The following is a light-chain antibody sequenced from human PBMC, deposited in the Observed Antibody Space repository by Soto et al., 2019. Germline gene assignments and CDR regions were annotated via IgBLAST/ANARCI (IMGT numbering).Light chain of an antibody. V-gene: IGKV1-27*01. CDR2: SAS. CDR3: QRYDSPPWT. CDR1: HDIHPY. Sequence: IPMTQSPSSLSASVGDRLTITCRASHDIHPYLAWFQQKPGEVPKVLLYSASTLQSGVPSRFSGSGSGTDFTLTISGLQPEDVATYYCQRYDSPPWTCGQGTKVEIK. J-gene: IGKJ1*01.